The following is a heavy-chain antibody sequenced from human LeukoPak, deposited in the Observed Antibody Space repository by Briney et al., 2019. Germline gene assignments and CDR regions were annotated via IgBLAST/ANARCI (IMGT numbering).Heavy chain of an antibody. D-gene: IGHD2-2*01. V-gene: IGHV1-8*01. J-gene: IGHJ4*02. Sequence: ASVKVSCKASGYTFTIFDINWVRQAPGQGLEWVGWMNPNTGDTGYAQKFQGRVTMTRDTSTSTVYMELSSLRSEDTAVYYCARVGDIVVVPAAEFDYWGQGTLVTVSS. CDR1: GYTFTIFD. CDR3: ARVGDIVVVPAAEFDY. CDR2: MNPNTGDT.